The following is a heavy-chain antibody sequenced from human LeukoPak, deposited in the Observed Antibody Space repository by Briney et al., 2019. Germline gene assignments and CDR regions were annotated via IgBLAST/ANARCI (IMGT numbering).Heavy chain of an antibody. CDR3: AREMIPFGGVDY. Sequence: PGGSLRLSCAASGFTFSSYSMNWVRQAPGKGLEWVSSISSSSSYIYYADSVKGRFTISRDNAKNSLYLQMNSLRAEDTAVYYCAREMIPFGGVDYWGQGTLVTVSS. J-gene: IGHJ4*02. D-gene: IGHD3-16*01. CDR1: GFTFSSYS. V-gene: IGHV3-21*01. CDR2: ISSSSSYI.